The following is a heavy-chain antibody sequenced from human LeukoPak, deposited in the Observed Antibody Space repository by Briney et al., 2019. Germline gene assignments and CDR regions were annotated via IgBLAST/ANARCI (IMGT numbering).Heavy chain of an antibody. CDR1: GLPFSDYY. D-gene: IGHD6-19*01. CDR2: ISGSSSYT. Sequence: PGGSLRLSCVVSGLPFSDYYMSWIRQAPGKGLEWVSYISGSSSYTNSADSVKGRFTISRDNPKNSLFLQMNSLRAEDTAVYYCAGGLRLAGVDYWGQGTLVTVSS. J-gene: IGHJ4*02. V-gene: IGHV3-11*06. CDR3: AGGLRLAGVDY.